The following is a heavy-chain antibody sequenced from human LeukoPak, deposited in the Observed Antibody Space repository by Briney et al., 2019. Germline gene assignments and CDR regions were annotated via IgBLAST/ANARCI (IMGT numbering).Heavy chain of an antibody. D-gene: IGHD4-17*01. J-gene: IGHJ1*01. CDR3: AGHYGVASVTARFQY. V-gene: IGHV1-69*11. Sequence: SVTVSCTASVGTFTIYAISWVRQASGHALEWIGRIIPSLGTTHYAPRFEGRVTITADESATTVYMELSSVPSEDTALYFCAGHYGVASVTARFQYWGQGTLVTVSS. CDR1: VGTFTIYA. CDR2: IIPSLGTT.